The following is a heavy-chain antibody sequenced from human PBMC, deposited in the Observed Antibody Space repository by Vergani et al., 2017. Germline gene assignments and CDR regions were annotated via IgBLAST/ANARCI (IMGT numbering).Heavy chain of an antibody. CDR3: ARDCASGGCPNNYGMDV. V-gene: IGHV3-21*05. Sequence: VQLVEPGGGLVKPGGPLRLSCAASGFTFSDFSMSWVRQAPGKGWEWVAFIGSSGPYINYADSVKGRFIISRDNTNNSLFLQLRSLRAEDAAVYYCARDCASGGCPNNYGMDVWGQGATVTVSS. D-gene: IGHD5-12*01. J-gene: IGHJ6*02. CDR1: GFTFSDFS. CDR2: IGSSGPYI.